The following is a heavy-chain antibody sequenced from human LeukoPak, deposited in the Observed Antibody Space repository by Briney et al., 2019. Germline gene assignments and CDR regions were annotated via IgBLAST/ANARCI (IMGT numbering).Heavy chain of an antibody. V-gene: IGHV4-39*01. Sequence: KPSETLSLTCTVSGGSISSSSYYWGWIRQPPGKGLEWIGSIYYSGSTYYNPSLKSRVTISVDTSKNQFSLRLSSVTAADTAVYYCARRPASYCTSGVCYFFDYWGQGTLVTVSS. J-gene: IGHJ4*02. D-gene: IGHD2-8*01. CDR3: ARRPASYCTSGVCYFFDY. CDR2: IYYSGST. CDR1: GGSISSSSYY.